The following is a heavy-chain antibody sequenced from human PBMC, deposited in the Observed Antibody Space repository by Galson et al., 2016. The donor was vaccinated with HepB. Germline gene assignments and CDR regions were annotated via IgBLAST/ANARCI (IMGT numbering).Heavy chain of an antibody. CDR1: GNTFTDSF. J-gene: IGHJ5*02. Sequence: SVKVSCKASGNTFTDSFIHWVRQAPGQGLEWMGYIIPNSGNTDYARKFQGRVTMTRDTSIRTVHMELSSLRSDDTAVYYCTGEGVTEHWFDPWGQGTVVTVSS. D-gene: IGHD2-21*02. CDR3: TGEGVTEHWFDP. CDR2: IIPNSGNT. V-gene: IGHV1-2*02.